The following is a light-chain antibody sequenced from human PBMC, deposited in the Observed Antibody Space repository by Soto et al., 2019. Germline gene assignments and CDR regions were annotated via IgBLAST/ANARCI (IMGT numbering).Light chain of an antibody. CDR3: QQRSNWPGT. CDR2: DAS. V-gene: IGKV3-11*01. J-gene: IGKJ1*01. CDR1: QSVSSY. Sequence: EIVLTQSPATLSLSPGEIATLSCRASQSVSSYLAWYQQKPGQAPRILIYDASNRATGIPARFSGSGSGTDFTLTISSLEPEDFAVYYCQQRSNWPGTFGHGTKVEIK.